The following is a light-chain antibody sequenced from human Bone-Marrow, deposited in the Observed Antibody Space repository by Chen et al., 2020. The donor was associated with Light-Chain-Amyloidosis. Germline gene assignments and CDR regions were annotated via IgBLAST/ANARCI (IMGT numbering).Light chain of an antibody. CDR2: DDS. J-gene: IGLJ3*02. Sequence: SHVLTPPSSVSAPPGRTATIACGGNDIGTTSVHWYQQPPGQAPLLVVYDDSDRPSGIPERLSGSNSGNTATLTSSRVEAGDEADYYCQVWDRSSDRPVFGGGTKLTVL. CDR3: QVWDRSSDRPV. V-gene: IGLV3-21*02. CDR1: DIGTTS.